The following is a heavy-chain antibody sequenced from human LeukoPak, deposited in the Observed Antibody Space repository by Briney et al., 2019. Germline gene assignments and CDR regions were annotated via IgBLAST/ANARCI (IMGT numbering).Heavy chain of an antibody. CDR2: LYNNGST. CDR3: AREHYGGIDY. CDR1: GGSLWSFY. V-gene: IGHV4-4*07. J-gene: IGHJ4*02. D-gene: IGHD4-17*01. Sequence: PSETLSLTCTVSGGSLWSFYWSWVRQPAGKGLEWIGRLYNNGSTNYNPSLKSRVTISVDTSKNQFSLKLSSVTAADTAVYYCAREHYGGIDYWGQGTLVTVSS.